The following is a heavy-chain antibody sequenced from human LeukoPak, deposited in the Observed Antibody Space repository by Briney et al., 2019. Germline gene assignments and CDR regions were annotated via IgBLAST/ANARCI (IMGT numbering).Heavy chain of an antibody. J-gene: IGHJ4*02. Sequence: GGSLRLSCAASGFTFNNYAMSWVRQAPGKGLEWVSTISGSGSNTYYADSVKGRFTISRDNSKNTLYLQMSSLRAEDTAVYYCAKSVRGYTYYFDCWGQGTLVTVSS. CDR1: GFTFNNYA. CDR3: AKSVRGYTYYFDC. D-gene: IGHD5-12*01. V-gene: IGHV3-23*01. CDR2: ISGSGSNT.